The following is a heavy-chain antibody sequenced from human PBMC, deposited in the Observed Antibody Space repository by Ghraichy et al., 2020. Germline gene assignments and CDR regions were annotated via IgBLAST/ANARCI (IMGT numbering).Heavy chain of an antibody. CDR1: GFTFSSYA. CDR3: AKPLGWYQGSDAFDI. Sequence: GGSLRLSCAASGFTFSSYAMSWVRQAPGKGLEWVSAISGSGGSTYYADSVKGRFTISRDNSENTLYLQMNSLRAEDTAVYYCAKPLGWYQGSDAFDIWGQGTMVTVSS. D-gene: IGHD6-19*01. V-gene: IGHV3-23*01. J-gene: IGHJ3*02. CDR2: ISGSGGST.